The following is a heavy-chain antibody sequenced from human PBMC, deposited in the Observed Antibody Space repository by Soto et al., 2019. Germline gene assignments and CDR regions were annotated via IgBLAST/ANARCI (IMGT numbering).Heavy chain of an antibody. J-gene: IGHJ4*02. V-gene: IGHV4-34*01. D-gene: IGHD3-22*01. CDR3: ASRRHSSGYYYYFDY. Sequence: QVQLQQWGAGLLKPSETLSLTCAVYGGSFSGYYWSWIRQPPGKGLEWIGEINHSGSTNYNPSLKSRVTISVDTSKNQFSLKLSSVTAADTAVYYCASRRHSSGYYYYFDYWGQGTLVTVSS. CDR1: GGSFSGYY. CDR2: INHSGST.